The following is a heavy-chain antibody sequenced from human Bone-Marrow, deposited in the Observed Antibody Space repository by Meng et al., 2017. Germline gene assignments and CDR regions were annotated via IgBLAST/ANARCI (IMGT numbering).Heavy chain of an antibody. J-gene: IGHJ3*02. V-gene: IGHV1-46*01. D-gene: IGHD5-24*01. CDR2: INPSGGSK. CDR3: ARAKDGYNYANAFDI. CDR1: GYTFTSYY. Sequence: ASVKVSCKASGYTFTSYYMHWVRQAPGQGLEWMGIINPSGGSKSYAQKFQGRVTMTRDTSTSTVYMELSSLRSEDTAVYYCARAKDGYNYANAFDIWGQGTMVTVSS.